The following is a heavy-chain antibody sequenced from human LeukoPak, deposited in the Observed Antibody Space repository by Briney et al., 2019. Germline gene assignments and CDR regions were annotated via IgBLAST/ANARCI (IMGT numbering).Heavy chain of an antibody. Sequence: GGSLRLSCAASGFTFSSFDMSWVRQAPGKGLEWVSFISGSGRSTQYADSVKGRFTISRDNAKNSLYLQMNSLRAEDTAVYYCARDGYVTMIDWGQGTLVTVSS. J-gene: IGHJ4*02. CDR2: ISGSGRST. V-gene: IGHV3-23*01. CDR1: GFTFSSFD. CDR3: ARDGYVTMID. D-gene: IGHD3-22*01.